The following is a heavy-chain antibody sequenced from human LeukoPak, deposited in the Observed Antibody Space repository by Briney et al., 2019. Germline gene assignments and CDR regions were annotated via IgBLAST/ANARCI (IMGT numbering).Heavy chain of an antibody. CDR1: GFTFSSYA. V-gene: IGHV3-30*14. D-gene: IGHD2-8*01. CDR2: IPYDGSNK. Sequence: GGSLRLSCAASGFTFSSYAMHWVRQAPGKGLEWVAVIPYDGSNKYYADSVKGRFTISRDNSKNTLYLQMNSLRAEDTAVYYCARVMMNNWFDPWGQGTLVTVSS. J-gene: IGHJ5*02. CDR3: ARVMMNNWFDP.